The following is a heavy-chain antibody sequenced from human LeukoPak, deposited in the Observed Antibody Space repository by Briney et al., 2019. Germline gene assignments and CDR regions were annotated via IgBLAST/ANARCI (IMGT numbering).Heavy chain of an antibody. CDR3: ARAMKIAAAGTGY. Sequence: ASVKVSCKASGYTFTGYYMHWVRQAPGQGLEWMGWINPNSGGTNYAQKFQGRVTMTRDTSISTAYMELSRLRSDDTAVYYCARAMKIAAAGTGYWGQGTLVTVSS. CDR2: INPNSGGT. J-gene: IGHJ4*02. V-gene: IGHV1-2*02. CDR1: GYTFTGYY. D-gene: IGHD6-13*01.